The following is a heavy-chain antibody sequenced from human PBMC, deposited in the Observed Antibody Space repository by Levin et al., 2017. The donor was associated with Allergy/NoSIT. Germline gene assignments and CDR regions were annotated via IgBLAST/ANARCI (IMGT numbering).Heavy chain of an antibody. J-gene: IGHJ4*02. CDR1: GYTFTSYY. CDR3: ATQGVKYYDSSGSDY. CDR2: INPSGGST. V-gene: IGHV1-46*01. Sequence: ASVKVSCKASGYTFTSYYMHWVRQAPGQGLEWMGIINPSGGSTSYAQKFQGRVTMTRDTSTSTVYMELSSLRSEDTAVYYCATQGVKYYDSSGSDYWGQGTLVTVSS. D-gene: IGHD3-22*01.